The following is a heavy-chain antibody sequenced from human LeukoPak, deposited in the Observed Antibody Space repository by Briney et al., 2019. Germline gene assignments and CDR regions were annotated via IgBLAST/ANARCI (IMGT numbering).Heavy chain of an antibody. CDR1: GFTFSTYW. Sequence: GGSLRLSCAASGFTFSTYWMSWVRQAPGKGLEWVANIKQDGSEKYYMDSVKGRFTISGDNAKNSLYLQMNSLGVDDTAVYFCSADPGDYWGQGTLVSVSS. CDR3: SADPGDY. D-gene: IGHD1-1*01. CDR2: IKQDGSEK. J-gene: IGHJ4*02. V-gene: IGHV3-7*01.